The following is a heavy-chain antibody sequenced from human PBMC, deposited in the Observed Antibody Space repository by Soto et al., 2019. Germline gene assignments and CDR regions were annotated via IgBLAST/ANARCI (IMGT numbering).Heavy chain of an antibody. CDR1: GFTFSNYA. CDR3: AKGKTSGWYYFDY. D-gene: IGHD6-19*01. CDR2: ISASGRDT. J-gene: IGHJ4*02. Sequence: PGGSLRLSCVASGFTFSNYAMSWVRQAPGKGLEWVSGISASGRDTYYADSVKDRFTISRDSFKNTLYLQMNSLRAEDTGTYYCAKGKTSGWYYFDYCGQGALVTVSP. V-gene: IGHV3-23*01.